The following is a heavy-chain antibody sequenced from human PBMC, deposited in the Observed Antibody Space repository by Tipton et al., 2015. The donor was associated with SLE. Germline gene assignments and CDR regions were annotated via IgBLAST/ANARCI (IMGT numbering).Heavy chain of an antibody. Sequence: SGAEVKKSGASVKVSCKASGYAFSPYYVHWVRQAPGQGLEWVAFVRYNGAKTYYTDSVMGRFTISRDNSKNTVYLQMNSLRAEDTAVYYCAGRAPTMGEGVPSLDWYFDFWGRGTLVTVSS. V-gene: IGHV3-30*02. D-gene: IGHD3-10*01. J-gene: IGHJ2*01. CDR1: GYAFSPYY. CDR2: VRYNGAKT. CDR3: AGRAPTMGEGVPSLDWYFDF.